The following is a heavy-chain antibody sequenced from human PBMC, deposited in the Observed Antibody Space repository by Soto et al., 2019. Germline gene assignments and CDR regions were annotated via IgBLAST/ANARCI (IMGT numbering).Heavy chain of an antibody. J-gene: IGHJ6*02. V-gene: IGHV4-59*12. D-gene: IGHD2-15*01. CDR2: IYYSGST. CDR1: GGSISSYY. Sequence: PSETLSLTCTVSGGSISSYYWSWIRQPPGKGLEWIGYIYYSGSTNYNPSLKSRVTISVDTSKNQFSLKLSSVTAADTAVYYCARLLPTYYYYYGMDVWGQGTTVTV. CDR3: ARLLPTYYYYYGMDV.